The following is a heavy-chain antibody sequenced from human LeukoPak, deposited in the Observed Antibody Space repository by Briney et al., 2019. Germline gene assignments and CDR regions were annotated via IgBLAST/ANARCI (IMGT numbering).Heavy chain of an antibody. D-gene: IGHD2-2*01. CDR1: GFIFSSYG. V-gene: IGHV3-30*02. J-gene: IGHJ4*02. CDR3: AREVEGIVVVPAAPSALPIDY. Sequence: GGSLRLSCAASGFIFSSYGMHWVRQAPGKGLEWVAFIRYDGSNTYYADSVKGRFTISRDNSKNTLYLQMNSLRAEDTAVYYCAREVEGIVVVPAAPSALPIDYWGQGTLVTVSS. CDR2: IRYDGSNT.